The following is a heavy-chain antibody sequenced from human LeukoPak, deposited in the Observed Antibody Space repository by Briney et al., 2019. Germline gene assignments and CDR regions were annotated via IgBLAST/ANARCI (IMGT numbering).Heavy chain of an antibody. J-gene: IGHJ4*02. CDR2: IYSGGNT. Sequence: GGSLRLSCAASGVTVSSNYMKWARLAPGEGLEWVSIIYSGGNTYYADSVKGRFTISRDNSKNTLYLQMNRLRAEDTAVYYCARQQDTTNPGYWGQGTLVTVSS. CDR1: GVTVSSNY. CDR3: ARQQDTTNPGY. V-gene: IGHV3-66*04. D-gene: IGHD5-18*01.